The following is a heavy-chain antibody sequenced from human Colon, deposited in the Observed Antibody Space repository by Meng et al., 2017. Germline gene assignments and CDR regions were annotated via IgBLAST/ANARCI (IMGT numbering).Heavy chain of an antibody. V-gene: IGHV4-38-2*02. D-gene: IGHD5-18*01. Sequence: GSLRLSCAVSGYSISSGYYWGWIRQPPGKGLEWIGSIYHSGSTYYNPSLKSRVTISVDTSKNQFSLKLSSVTAAGTAVYYCARDLLDTGYSEEPLDYWGQGTLVTVSS. J-gene: IGHJ4*03. CDR2: IYHSGST. CDR3: ARDLLDTGYSEEPLDY. CDR1: GYSISSGYY.